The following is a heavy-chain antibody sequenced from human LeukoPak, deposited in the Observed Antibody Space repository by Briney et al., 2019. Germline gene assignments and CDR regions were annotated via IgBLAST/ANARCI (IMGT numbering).Heavy chain of an antibody. J-gene: IGHJ4*02. V-gene: IGHV3-30*02. CDR3: AKNRDSSDYPRDFDY. D-gene: IGHD3-22*01. Sequence: GGSLRLSCAASRFTFSSYGMHWVRQTPGKGLEWVAFIRHDGSYQQYADSVKGRFTVSRDNSKDTVYLQMDSLRTEDTAVYYCAKNRDSSDYPRDFDYWGQGTLVTVSS. CDR2: IRHDGSYQ. CDR1: RFTFSSYG.